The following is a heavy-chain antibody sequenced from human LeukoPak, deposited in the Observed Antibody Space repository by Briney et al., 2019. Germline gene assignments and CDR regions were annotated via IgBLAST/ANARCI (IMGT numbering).Heavy chain of an antibody. V-gene: IGHV1-69*05. J-gene: IGHJ4*02. CDR2: IIPIFGTA. CDR1: GGTFSSYA. CDR3: ARDGRYYGSGSETFDY. Sequence: SVKVSCKASGGTFSSYAISWVRQAPGQGLEWMGGIIPIFGTANYAQKLQGRVTMTTDTSTSTAYMELRSLRSDDTAVYYCARDGRYYGSGSETFDYWGQGTLVTVSS. D-gene: IGHD3-10*01.